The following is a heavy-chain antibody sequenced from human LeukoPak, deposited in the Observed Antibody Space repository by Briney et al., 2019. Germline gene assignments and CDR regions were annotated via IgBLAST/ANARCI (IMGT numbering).Heavy chain of an antibody. CDR2: IYYSGST. CDR1: GYSISSGYY. D-gene: IGHD3-3*01. CDR3: ARGLGGDFWSGYYGSWFDP. V-gene: IGHV4-38-2*01. J-gene: IGHJ5*02. Sequence: SETLSLTCAVSGYSISSGYYWGWIRQPPGKGLEWIGTIYYSGSTYYNPSLKSRVTISVDTSKNQFSLKLSSVTAADTAVYYCARGLGGDFWSGYYGSWFDPWGQGTLVTVSS.